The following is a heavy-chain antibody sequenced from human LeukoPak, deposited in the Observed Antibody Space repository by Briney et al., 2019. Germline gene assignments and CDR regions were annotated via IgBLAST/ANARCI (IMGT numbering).Heavy chain of an antibody. CDR1: GYRFTRYW. D-gene: IGHD2-2*01. J-gene: IGHJ4*02. Sequence: GESLKISCKGSGYRFTRYWIGCVRQMPRKGLEWMGIIYPGDSDTRYSPSFQGQVTISAEKSISTAYLQCSSLKASDTAMYYCARTYCSSTSCPLEILGYWGQGTLVTVSS. CDR2: IYPGDSDT. V-gene: IGHV5-51*01. CDR3: ARTYCSSTSCPLEILGY.